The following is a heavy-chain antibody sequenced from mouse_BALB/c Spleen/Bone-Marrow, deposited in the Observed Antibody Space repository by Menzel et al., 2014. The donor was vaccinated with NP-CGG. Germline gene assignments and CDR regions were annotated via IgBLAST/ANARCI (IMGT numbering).Heavy chain of an antibody. D-gene: IGHD2-3*01. CDR3: ARPDDGYYAMDY. CDR2: INPDSGTI. Sequence: EVKLLESGGGLVQPGGSLKLSCAASGFDFSRYWMSWVRQAPGKGLEWIGEINPDSGTINYTPSLKDKFIISRDNAKNTLYLQMSKVRSEDTALYYCARPDDGYYAMDYWGQGTSVTVSS. J-gene: IGHJ4*01. CDR1: GFDFSRYW. V-gene: IGHV4-1*02.